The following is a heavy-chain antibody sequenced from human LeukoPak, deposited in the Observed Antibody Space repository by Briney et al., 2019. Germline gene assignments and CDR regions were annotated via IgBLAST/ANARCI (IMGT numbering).Heavy chain of an antibody. V-gene: IGHV1-18*04. J-gene: IGHJ4*02. D-gene: IGHD3-10*01. CDR3: ARDDYYYGSGSYPA. CDR1: GYTFTGYY. Sequence: ASVKVSCKASGYTFTGYYMHWVRQAPGQGLEWMGWISAYNGNTNYAQKLQGRVTMTTDTSTSTAYMELRSLRSDDTAVYYCARDDYYYGSGSYPAWGQGTLVTVSS. CDR2: ISAYNGNT.